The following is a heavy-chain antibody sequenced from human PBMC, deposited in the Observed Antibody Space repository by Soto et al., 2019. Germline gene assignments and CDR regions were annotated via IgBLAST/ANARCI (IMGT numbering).Heavy chain of an antibody. CDR3: ARPAGLGYFDY. V-gene: IGHV4-39*07. J-gene: IGHJ4*02. Sequence: SETLSLTCTVSGGSISSSSYYWGWIRQPPGKGLEWIGSIYYSGSTYYNPSLKSRVTISVDTSKNQFSLKLSSVTAADTAVYYCARPAGLGYFDYWGQGTLVTVSS. CDR2: IYYSGST. D-gene: IGHD3-10*01. CDR1: GGSISSSSYY.